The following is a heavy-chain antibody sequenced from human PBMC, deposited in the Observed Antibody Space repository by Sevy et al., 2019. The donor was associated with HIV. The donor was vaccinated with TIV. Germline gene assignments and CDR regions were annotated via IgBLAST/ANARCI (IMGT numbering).Heavy chain of an antibody. CDR2: IYYSGST. Sequence: SETLSLTCTVSGGSISSSSYYWGWIRQPPGKGLEWIGSIYYSGSTYYNPSHKSRVTISVDTSKNQFSLKLSSVTAADTAVYYCARRRSSGYFDYWGQGTLVTVSS. CDR1: GGSISSSSYY. J-gene: IGHJ4*02. CDR3: ARRRSSGYFDY. V-gene: IGHV4-39*01. D-gene: IGHD3-22*01.